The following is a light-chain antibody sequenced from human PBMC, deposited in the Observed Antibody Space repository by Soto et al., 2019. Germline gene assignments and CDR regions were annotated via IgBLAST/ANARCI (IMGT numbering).Light chain of an antibody. CDR3: SSYTSSSTLL. CDR1: SSDVGAYNY. J-gene: IGLJ2*01. Sequence: QSALTQPASVSGSPGQSITISCTGTSSDVGAYNYVSWYQQHPGKAPKLMIYDVSNRPSGVSNRFSGSKSGNTASLTISGLQAEDEADYYCSSYTSSSTLLFGGGTQVTVL. V-gene: IGLV2-14*01. CDR2: DVS.